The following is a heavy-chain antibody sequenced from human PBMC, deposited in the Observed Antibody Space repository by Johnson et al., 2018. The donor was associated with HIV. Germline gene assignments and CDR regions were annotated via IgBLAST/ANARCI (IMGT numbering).Heavy chain of an antibody. J-gene: IGHJ3*02. Sequence: QVQLVESGGGVVQPGRSLRLSCAASGFTFSSYWMSWVRQAPGKGLEWVAVISYDGNNKYYADSVKGRFTISRDNSKNTLYLQMNSLRIEDTAVYYCASVDTAMVDTFDIWGQGTMVTVSS. CDR1: GFTFSSYW. V-gene: IGHV3-30*03. D-gene: IGHD5-18*01. CDR2: ISYDGNNK. CDR3: ASVDTAMVDTFDI.